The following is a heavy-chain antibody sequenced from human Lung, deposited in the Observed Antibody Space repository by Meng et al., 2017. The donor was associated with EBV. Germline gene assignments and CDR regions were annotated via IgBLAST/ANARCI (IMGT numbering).Heavy chain of an antibody. J-gene: IGHJ5*02. D-gene: IGHD1-14*01. CDR2: ISAYNGNT. CDR3: ARDLPGGTKGTWLDL. Sequence: VQLVQSGAEVKNPGASVKVSCKASGYIFNNYGVSWVRQAPGQGPEWMGWISAYNGNTNYAQNFQGRFTMTTDTSTSTAYMELRSLRSDDTAVYYCARDLPGGTKGTWLDLWGQGTLVTVSS. V-gene: IGHV1-18*01. CDR1: GYIFNNYG.